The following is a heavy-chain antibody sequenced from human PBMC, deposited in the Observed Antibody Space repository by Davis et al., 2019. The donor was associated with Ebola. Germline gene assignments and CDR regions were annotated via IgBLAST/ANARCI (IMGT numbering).Heavy chain of an antibody. CDR3: ARVYYYGMDV. Sequence: MPSETLSLTCAVYGGSFSSYYWSWIRQPPGKGLEWIGYIYYSGSTNYNPSLKSRVTISVDTSKNQFSLKLSSVTAADTAVYYCARVYYYGMDVWGQGTTVTVSS. J-gene: IGHJ6*02. CDR2: IYYSGST. V-gene: IGHV4-59*08. CDR1: GGSFSSYY.